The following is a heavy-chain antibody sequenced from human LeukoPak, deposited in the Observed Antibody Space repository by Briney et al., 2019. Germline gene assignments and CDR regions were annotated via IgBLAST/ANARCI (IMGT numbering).Heavy chain of an antibody. CDR2: IYTSGRT. CDR1: GGSINNYY. D-gene: IGHD4-17*01. Sequence: SETLSLTCTVSGGSINNYYWSWIRQPAGKGLEWIGRIYTSGRTNYNPSLKSRVTMSVDTSKNQFSLRLSSVTAADTAVYYCARLAVPYYYYYYMDVWGKGTTVTVSS. V-gene: IGHV4-4*07. J-gene: IGHJ6*03. CDR3: ARLAVPYYYYYYMDV.